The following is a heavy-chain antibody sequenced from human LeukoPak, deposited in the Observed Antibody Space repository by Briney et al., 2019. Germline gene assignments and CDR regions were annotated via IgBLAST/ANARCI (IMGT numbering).Heavy chain of an antibody. J-gene: IGHJ4*02. CDR3: AEVSTATGTRIDY. CDR2: ITGSGGGT. D-gene: IGHD6-13*01. Sequence: GGSLRLSCAASGFTFTSYAMSWVRQAPGKGLEWVSTITGSGGGTYYADSVKGRFTISRDNSKTTLYLQMNSLRAEDTAVYYCAEVSTATGTRIDYWGQGTLVTVSS. CDR1: GFTFTSYA. V-gene: IGHV3-23*01.